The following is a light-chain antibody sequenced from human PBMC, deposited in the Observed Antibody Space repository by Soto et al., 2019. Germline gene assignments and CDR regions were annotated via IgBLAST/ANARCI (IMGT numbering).Light chain of an antibody. Sequence: DIQMTQSPSSLSASVGDRVTITCRASQSISSYLNWYQQKPGKAPKLLIYAASSLQSGVPSRFSCSGSGTDFTRTISSLQPEDFATYYCQQSYSTLSFGGGTKVEIK. CDR2: AAS. J-gene: IGKJ4*01. CDR3: QQSYSTLS. V-gene: IGKV1-39*01. CDR1: QSISSY.